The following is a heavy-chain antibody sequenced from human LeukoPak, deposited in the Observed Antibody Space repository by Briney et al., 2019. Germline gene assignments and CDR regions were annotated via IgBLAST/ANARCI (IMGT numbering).Heavy chain of an antibody. J-gene: IGHJ5*02. CDR3: ARDSLGYSYGYSTYLDP. CDR2: INPRTGST. D-gene: IGHD5-18*01. V-gene: IGHV1-46*04. CDR1: LYTFTPYH. Sequence: GASVKVSCKPSLYTFTPYHVHWVRRAPGHRLEWVGIINPRTGSTTYAQMLQGRVTMTRDTSSNTVYMEMSSLRSEDTAVYYCARDSLGYSYGYSTYLDPWGQGTLVTVSS.